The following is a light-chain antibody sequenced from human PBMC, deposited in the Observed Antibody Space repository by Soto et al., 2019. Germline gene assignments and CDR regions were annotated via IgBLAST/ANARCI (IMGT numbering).Light chain of an antibody. J-gene: IGLJ2*01. CDR1: SGHSSYA. CDR3: QTWVTGIQV. CDR2: LNSDGSH. V-gene: IGLV4-69*01. Sequence: QLVLTQSPSASASLGASVKLTCTLSSGHSSYAIAWHQQRPEKGPRYLMKLNSDGSHSKGDGIPDRFSGSSSGAERYLTISSLQSEDEADYYCQTWVTGIQVFGGGTKFTVL.